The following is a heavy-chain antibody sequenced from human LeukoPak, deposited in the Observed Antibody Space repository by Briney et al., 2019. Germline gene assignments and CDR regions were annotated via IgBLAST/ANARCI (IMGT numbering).Heavy chain of an antibody. J-gene: IGHJ3*01. CDR1: GYSFTSFG. CDR3: ARDKQYVFDV. CDR2: ISTSKGNT. V-gene: IGHV1-18*01. Sequence: ASVTVSCKASGYSFTSFGISWVRQAPGQGLEWMGWISTSKGNTIYAQKFQDRVIMTRDTSTSTAYMELRRLRSDDTAVYYCARDKQYVFDVWGQGTRVTVSP. D-gene: IGHD6-19*01.